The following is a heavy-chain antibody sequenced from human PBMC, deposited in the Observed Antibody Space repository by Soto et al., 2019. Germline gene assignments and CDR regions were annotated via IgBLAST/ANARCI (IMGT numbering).Heavy chain of an antibody. D-gene: IGHD2-21*01. CDR1: GFTVISKY. CDR2: IQSGGTT. J-gene: IGHJ4*02. CDR3: ARSPLWEVSGAGPL. V-gene: IGHV3-66*01. Sequence: GGSLRLSCAASGFTVISKYMSWVRQAPGKGLEWVSLIQSGGTTYYADSVKGRFTISRDSSENTLHLQMDSLRAEDTAVYYCARSPLWEVSGAGPLWGPGTLVTVSS.